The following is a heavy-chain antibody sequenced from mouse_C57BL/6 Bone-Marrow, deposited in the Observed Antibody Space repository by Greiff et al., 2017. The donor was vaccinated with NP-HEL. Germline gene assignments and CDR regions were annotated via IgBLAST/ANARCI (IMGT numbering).Heavy chain of an antibody. D-gene: IGHD2-5*01. CDR1: GYAFSSYW. CDR3: ARDSNYVSYYAY. CDR2: IYPGDGDT. V-gene: IGHV1-80*01. Sequence: QVQLQQSGAELVKPGASVKISCKASGYAFSSYWMNWVKQRPGKGLEWIGQIYPGDGDTNYNGKFKGKATLTADKSSSTAYMQLSSLTSEDSAVYFCARDSNYVSYYAYWGQGTSVTVSS. J-gene: IGHJ4*01.